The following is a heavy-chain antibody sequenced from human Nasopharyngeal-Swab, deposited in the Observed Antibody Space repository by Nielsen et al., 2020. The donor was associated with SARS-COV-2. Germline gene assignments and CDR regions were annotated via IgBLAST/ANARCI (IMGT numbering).Heavy chain of an antibody. CDR2: IYYSGST. J-gene: IGHJ3*02. CDR3: ARDRVVPASYAFDI. Sequence: SETLSLTCTVSGGFINSYYWSWIRQPPRRGLEWIGYIYYSGSTNYNPSLKSRVTISLDTSKNQFSLKLSSVTAADSAVYYCARDRVVPASYAFDIWGQGTMVTVSS. CDR1: GGFINSYY. D-gene: IGHD2-2*01. V-gene: IGHV4-59*01.